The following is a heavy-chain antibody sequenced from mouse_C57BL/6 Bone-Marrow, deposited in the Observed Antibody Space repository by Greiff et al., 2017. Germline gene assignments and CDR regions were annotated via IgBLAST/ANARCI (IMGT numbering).Heavy chain of an antibody. Sequence: QVQLKQPGAELVKPGASVKLSCKASGYTFTSYWMHWVKQRPGQGLEWIGMIHPNSGSTNYNEKFKSKATLTVDKSSSTAYMQLSSLTSEDSAVYYCASCYGNSYWYFDVWGTGTTVTVTS. CDR1: GYTFTSYW. D-gene: IGHD2-1*01. CDR2: IHPNSGST. J-gene: IGHJ1*03. V-gene: IGHV1-64*01. CDR3: ASCYGNSYWYFDV.